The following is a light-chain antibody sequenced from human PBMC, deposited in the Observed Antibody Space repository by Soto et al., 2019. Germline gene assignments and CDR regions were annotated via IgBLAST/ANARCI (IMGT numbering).Light chain of an antibody. CDR1: HSVSGY. V-gene: IGKV3-11*01. CDR2: DAS. J-gene: IGKJ5*01. CDR3: QPPSNWPPSIT. Sequence: IGLKRSVATLSLSPGERANLSCRASHSVSGYSAWYQQKPGQAPRLLIYDASNRATGIPARFSGSGSGTDFTLTISSLEPEDFAVYYCQPPSNWPPSITFGHVTRLAI.